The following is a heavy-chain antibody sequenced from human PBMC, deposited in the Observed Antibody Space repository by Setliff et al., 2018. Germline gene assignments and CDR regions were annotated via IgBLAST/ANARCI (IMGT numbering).Heavy chain of an antibody. J-gene: IGHJ5*02. D-gene: IGHD2-15*01. CDR2: ISDNSGSI. V-gene: IGHV3-9*01. Sequence: LRLSCAASGFTFDDYPMHWVRQAPGKGLEWVSGISDNSGSIAYADSVKGRFTISRDNSKNTLYLQMNSLTGDDTAVYYCARQPGYCSGGSCSNWFDLWGQGTLVTVSS. CDR3: ARQPGYCSGGSCSNWFDL. CDR1: GFTFDDYP.